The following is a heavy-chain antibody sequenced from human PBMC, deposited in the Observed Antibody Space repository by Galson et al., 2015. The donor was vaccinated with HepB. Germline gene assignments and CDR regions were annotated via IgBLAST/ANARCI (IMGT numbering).Heavy chain of an antibody. CDR1: GGTFSSYA. J-gene: IGHJ3*01. CDR2: IIPIFGTA. CDR3: AFGVVVVPAAPPGDY. D-gene: IGHD2-2*01. Sequence: SVKVSCKASGGTFSSYAISWVRQAPGQGLEWMGGIIPIFGTANYAQKFQGRVTITADESTSTAYMELSSLRSEDTAVYYCAFGVVVVPAAPPGDYWGQGTMVTVSS. V-gene: IGHV1-69*13.